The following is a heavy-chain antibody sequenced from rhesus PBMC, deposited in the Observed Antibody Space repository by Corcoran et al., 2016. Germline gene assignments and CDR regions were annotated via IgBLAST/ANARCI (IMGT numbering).Heavy chain of an antibody. CDR2: NNGNRGST. D-gene: IGHD1-20*01. J-gene: IGHJ2*01. Sequence: QVQLHASGPGLVHPSATLSLTCGVSGDSLRTHWCHWLRQAPGKGLEWMGENNGNRGSTNYNPTLKSRVTISKDESKNQFSRKLNSVTAADTAVYYCARYLYRWNNWYFDIWGPGTPITISS. CDR3: ARYLYRWNNWYFDI. V-gene: IGHV4-80*01. CDR1: GDSLRTHW.